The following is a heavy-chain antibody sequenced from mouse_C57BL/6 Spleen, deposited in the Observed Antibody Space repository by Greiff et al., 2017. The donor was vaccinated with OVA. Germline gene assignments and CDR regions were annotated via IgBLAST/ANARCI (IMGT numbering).Heavy chain of an antibody. V-gene: IGHV1-64*01. Sequence: QVQLQQPGAELVKPGASVKLSCKASGYTFTSYWMHWVKQRPGQGLEWIGMIHPNSGSTNYNEKFKSKATLTVDKSSSTAYMQLSSLTSEDSAVYYCAREGDSLMSDYDDWFAYWGQGALVTVSA. J-gene: IGHJ3*01. CDR1: GYTFTSYW. CDR3: AREGDSLMSDYDDWFAY. D-gene: IGHD2-4*01. CDR2: IHPNSGST.